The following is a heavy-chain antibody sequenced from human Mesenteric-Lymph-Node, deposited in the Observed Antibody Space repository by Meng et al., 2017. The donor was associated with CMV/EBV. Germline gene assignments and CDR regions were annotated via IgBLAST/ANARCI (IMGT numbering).Heavy chain of an antibody. CDR3: ARAFITVAGRGWFDP. CDR1: GGSFSGYY. Sequence: GESLKISCAVYGGSFSGYYWSWIRQPPGKGLEWVSVIYSGGSTYYADSVKGRFTISRDNSKNTLYLQMNSLRAEDTALYYCARAFITVAGRGWFDPWGQGSLVTVSS. V-gene: IGHV3-53*01. CDR2: IYSGGST. D-gene: IGHD6-19*01. J-gene: IGHJ5*02.